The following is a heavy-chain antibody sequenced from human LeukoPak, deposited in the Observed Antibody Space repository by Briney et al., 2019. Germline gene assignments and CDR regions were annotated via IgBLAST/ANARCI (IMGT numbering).Heavy chain of an antibody. V-gene: IGHV4-31*03. CDR3: ARRSRGDRGYCSSTSCYAFDY. Sequence: SETLSLTCTVSGGSISSGGYYWSWIRQHPGKGLEWIGYTYYSGSTYYNPSLKSRVTISVDTSKNQFSLKLSSVTAADTAVYYCARRSRGDRGYCSSTSCYAFDYWGQGTLVTVSS. D-gene: IGHD2-2*01. J-gene: IGHJ4*02. CDR2: TYYSGST. CDR1: GGSISSGGYY.